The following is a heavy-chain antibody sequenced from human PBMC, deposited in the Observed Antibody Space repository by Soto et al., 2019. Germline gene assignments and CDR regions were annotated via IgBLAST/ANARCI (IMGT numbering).Heavy chain of an antibody. V-gene: IGHV4-59*05. J-gene: IGHJ4*02. CDR3: AYSSTPFYY. CDR2: IYYSGST. Sequence: SETLSLTCTVSGGSISSYYWSWIRQPPGKGLEWIGSIYYSGSTYYNPSLKSRVTISVDTSNNQFSLKLSSVTAADTAVYYCAYSSTPFYYWGKGTLVTVAS. D-gene: IGHD6-13*01. CDR1: GGSISSYY.